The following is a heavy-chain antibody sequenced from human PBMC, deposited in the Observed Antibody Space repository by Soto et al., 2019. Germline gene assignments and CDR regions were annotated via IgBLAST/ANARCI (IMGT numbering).Heavy chain of an antibody. J-gene: IGHJ5*02. D-gene: IGHD6-19*01. V-gene: IGHV4-39*01. CDR1: GGSINSSSYF. Sequence: SETLSLTCSVSGGSINSSSYFWGWVRQPPGKGLEWIGSIYYSGSTYYNPSLRSRVTISVDTSKNQFSLKLSSVTAADTAVFYCARHYSSGSRNWFDPWGQGTLVTVPQ. CDR2: IYYSGST. CDR3: ARHYSSGSRNWFDP.